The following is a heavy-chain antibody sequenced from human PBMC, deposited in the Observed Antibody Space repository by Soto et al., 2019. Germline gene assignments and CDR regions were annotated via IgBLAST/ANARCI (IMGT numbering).Heavy chain of an antibody. Sequence: GGSLRLSCAASGFTFSSYGMHWVRQAPGKGLEWVAVIWYDGSNKYYADSVKGRFTISRDNSKNTLYLQMNSLRAEDTAVYYCARDVGPNIVVVPAASDAFDIWGQGTMVTVSS. CDR3: ARDVGPNIVVVPAASDAFDI. CDR2: IWYDGSNK. J-gene: IGHJ3*02. V-gene: IGHV3-33*01. CDR1: GFTFSSYG. D-gene: IGHD2-2*01.